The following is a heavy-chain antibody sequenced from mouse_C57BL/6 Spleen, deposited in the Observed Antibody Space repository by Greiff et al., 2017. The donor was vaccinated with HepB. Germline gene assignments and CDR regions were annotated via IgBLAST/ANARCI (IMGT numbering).Heavy chain of an antibody. CDR1: GFTFSDYY. J-gene: IGHJ4*01. D-gene: IGHD2-1*01. CDR2: ISNGGGST. CDR3: ARRIYYGKDAMDY. Sequence: EVKLQESGGGLVQPGGSLKLSCAASGFTFSDYYMYWVRQTPEKRLEWVAYISNGGGSTYYPDTVKGRFTISRDNAKNTLYLQMSRLKSEDTAMYYCARRIYYGKDAMDYWGQGTSVTVSS. V-gene: IGHV5-12*01.